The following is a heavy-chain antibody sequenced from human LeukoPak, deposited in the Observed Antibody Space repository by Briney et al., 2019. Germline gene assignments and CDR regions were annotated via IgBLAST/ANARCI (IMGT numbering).Heavy chain of an antibody. CDR3: ARAMGAYTSPSGLYYYYYMDV. V-gene: IGHV3-21*01. CDR1: GFTLSSYS. D-gene: IGHD3-16*01. Sequence: GGSLRLSCAASGFTLSSYSMNWVRQAPGKGLEWVSSISSSSSYIYYADSVKGRFTISRDNAKNSLYLQMNSLRAEDTAVYYCARAMGAYTSPSGLYYYYYMDVWGKGTTVTISS. CDR2: ISSSSSYI. J-gene: IGHJ6*03.